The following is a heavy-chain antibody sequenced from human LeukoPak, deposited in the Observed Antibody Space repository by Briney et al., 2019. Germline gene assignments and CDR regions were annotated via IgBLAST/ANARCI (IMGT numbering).Heavy chain of an antibody. CDR2: IRGKAYGGAT. CDR3: SRSRRVHCTGACYSFDY. CDR1: GFTFGDYG. V-gene: IGHV3-49*03. D-gene: IGHD2-8*02. Sequence: GGSLRLSCTSSGFTFGDYGMSWFRQAPGKGPEWVGFIRGKAYGGATEYAASVKGRFTISRDDSKSIAYLQMNSLETEDTAVYYCSRSRRVHCTGACYSFDYWGQGTLVTVSS. J-gene: IGHJ4*02.